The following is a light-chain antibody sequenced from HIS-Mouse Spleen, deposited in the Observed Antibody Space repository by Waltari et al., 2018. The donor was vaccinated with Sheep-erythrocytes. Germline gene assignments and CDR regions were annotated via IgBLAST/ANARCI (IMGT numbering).Light chain of an antibody. J-gene: IGKJ1*01. V-gene: IGKV1-39*01. Sequence: DIQMTQSPSSLSASVGDRVTITCRASQSISSYLNWYQQKPGKAHKLLIYAASSLQSGVPSRFSGSGSGTDFTLTISSLQPEDVATYYCQQSYSTPRTFGQGTKVEIK. CDR2: AAS. CDR3: QQSYSTPRT. CDR1: QSISSY.